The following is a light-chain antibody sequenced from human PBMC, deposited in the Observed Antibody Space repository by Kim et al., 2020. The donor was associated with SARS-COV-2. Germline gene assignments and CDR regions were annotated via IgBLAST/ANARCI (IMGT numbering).Light chain of an antibody. CDR1: NIGTKN. CDR3: QVWDISTVV. J-gene: IGLJ2*01. Sequence: SYELTQPLSVSVALGQTARITCGGNNIGTKNVHWFQQKPDQAPVLVIYMDRNRPSGIPERFSGSNSGYTATLTISRAQAGDEADYYCQVWDISTVVFGGGTQLTVL. CDR2: MDR. V-gene: IGLV3-9*01.